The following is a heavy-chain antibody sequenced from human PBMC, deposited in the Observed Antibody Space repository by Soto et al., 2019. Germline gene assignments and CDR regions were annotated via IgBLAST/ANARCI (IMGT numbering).Heavy chain of an antibody. V-gene: IGHV4-34*01. Sequence: QVQLQQWGAGLLKPSETLSLTCAVYGGSFSGYYWSWIRQPPGKGLELIGEINHSGSTNYNPSLKSRVTISVDTSKNQFSLKLSSVTAADTAVYYCAREYGDYGVIDYWGQGTLVTVS. CDR2: INHSGST. CDR1: GGSFSGYY. D-gene: IGHD4-17*01. J-gene: IGHJ4*02. CDR3: AREYGDYGVIDY.